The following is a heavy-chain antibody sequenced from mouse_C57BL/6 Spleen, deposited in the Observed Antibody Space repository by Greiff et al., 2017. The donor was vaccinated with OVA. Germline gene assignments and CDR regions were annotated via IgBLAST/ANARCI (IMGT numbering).Heavy chain of an antibody. J-gene: IGHJ1*03. V-gene: IGHV6-3*01. CDR1: GFTFSNYW. CDR3: ITTVAPWYFDV. D-gene: IGHD1-1*01. CDR2: IRLKSDNYAT. Sequence: EVKLQESGGGLVQPGGSMKLSCVASGFTFSNYWMNWVRQSPEKGLEWVAQIRLKSDNYATHYAVSVKGRFTISRDDSKSIVYLQMNNLMAEDTGIYYCITTVAPWYFDVWGTGTTVTVSS.